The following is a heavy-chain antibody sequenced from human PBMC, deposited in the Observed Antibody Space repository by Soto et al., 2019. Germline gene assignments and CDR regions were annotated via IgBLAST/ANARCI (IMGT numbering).Heavy chain of an antibody. V-gene: IGHV3-9*01. CDR2: IASSSGSL. CDR1: GFTFDDYA. J-gene: IGHJ4*01. Sequence: GGSLRLSCAASGFTFDDYAMNWVRRAPGKGLEWGSGIASSSGSLGYADSVKGRCTISRDNAKNSLYLQMNSLRAEHTAFYYCARANSYDSNGRFYYWRRRTLVTV. D-gene: IGHD3-22*01. CDR3: ARANSYDSNGRFYY.